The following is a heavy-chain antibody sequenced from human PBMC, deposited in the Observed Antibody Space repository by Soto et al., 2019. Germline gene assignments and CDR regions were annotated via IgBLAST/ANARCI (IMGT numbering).Heavy chain of an antibody. CDR2: ISVYNGNT. J-gene: IGHJ3*01. Sequence: ASVKVSCKSSGYTVTTYGISWVRQAPGQGLEWMGWISVYNGNTKYAKKFQGRVTMTTDTSTNTAYMDLRSLRSDDTAVYYCVSAKILSSHYYDPHAVDLWGQGTMVTVSS. V-gene: IGHV1-18*04. D-gene: IGHD3-22*01. CDR3: VSAKILSSHYYDPHAVDL. CDR1: GYTVTTYG.